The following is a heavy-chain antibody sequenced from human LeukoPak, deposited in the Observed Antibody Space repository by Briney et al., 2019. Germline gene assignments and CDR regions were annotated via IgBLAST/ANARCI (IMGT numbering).Heavy chain of an antibody. Sequence: SETLSLTCTVSGGSISTYYWTWIRQSPGKGLEWIGYIYHSGSTNYNPSLESRVTMPVAPSKKKFSLRLPSLTEADTAVYYCARAYSTTFPFDFWGPGTLVTVS. V-gene: IGHV4-59*01. D-gene: IGHD6-13*01. CDR3: ARAYSTTFPFDF. CDR2: IYHSGST. J-gene: IGHJ4*01. CDR1: GGSISTYY.